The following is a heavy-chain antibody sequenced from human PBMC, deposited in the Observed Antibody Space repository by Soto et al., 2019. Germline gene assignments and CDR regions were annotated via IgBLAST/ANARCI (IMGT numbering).Heavy chain of an antibody. CDR1: GLSLSTSGVG. CDR3: AHRLTSRWANIWYT. Sequence: SGPTLVNPTQTLTLTCAFSGLSLSTSGVGVGWIRQPPGKALEWLAYIYWDDDKGYSPSLKSRLSITKDTSKNQVVLTMTNIDPVDTGTYYCAHRLTSRWANIWYTWGRGILVPVSS. D-gene: IGHD1-1*01. CDR2: IYWDDDK. J-gene: IGHJ4*02. V-gene: IGHV2-5*02.